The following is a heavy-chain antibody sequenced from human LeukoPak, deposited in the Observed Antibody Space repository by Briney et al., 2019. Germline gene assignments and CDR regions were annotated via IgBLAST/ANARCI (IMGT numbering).Heavy chain of an antibody. D-gene: IGHD5-12*01. CDR2: IYYSGST. CDR1: GGSISSGGYY. CDR3: ARKSGYSGYFDL. J-gene: IGHJ2*01. Sequence: PSETLSLTCTVSGGSISSGGYYWSWIRQPPGKGLEWIGYIYYSGSTNYNPSLTSRVTISVDTSKNQFSLKLSSVTAADTAVYYCARKSGYSGYFDLWGRGTLVTVSS. V-gene: IGHV4-61*08.